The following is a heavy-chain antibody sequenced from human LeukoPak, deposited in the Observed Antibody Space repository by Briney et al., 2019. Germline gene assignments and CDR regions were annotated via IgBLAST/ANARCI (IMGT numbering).Heavy chain of an antibody. CDR3: TRGMLRQPPDY. D-gene: IGHD3-10*02. CDR1: GSTFDDYG. V-gene: IGHV3-20*04. J-gene: IGHJ4*02. Sequence: GGSLRLSCAASGSTFDDYGMSWVRQVPGKGLEWVSGIAWNSRSIGYAASVEGRFTISRDNAKNSLYLQMSSLRVEDTAIYYCTRGMLRQPPDYWGQGMLVTVSS. CDR2: IAWNSRSI.